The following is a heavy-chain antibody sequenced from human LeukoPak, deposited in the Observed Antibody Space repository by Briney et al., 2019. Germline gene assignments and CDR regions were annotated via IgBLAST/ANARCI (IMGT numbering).Heavy chain of an antibody. CDR1: GKTLSDLS. CDR3: VTGFTTMAVDYFDY. CDR2: SDPEDGER. Sequence: ASVKVSCKVSGKTLSDLSILWLRQPPGKGLEWLGGSDPEDGERIYAQMLQGRVTMTEDTSIDTAYMELSSLRSEDTAVYYCVTGFTTMAVDYFDYWGQGTLVTVSP. D-gene: IGHD5-18*01. J-gene: IGHJ4*02. V-gene: IGHV1-24*01.